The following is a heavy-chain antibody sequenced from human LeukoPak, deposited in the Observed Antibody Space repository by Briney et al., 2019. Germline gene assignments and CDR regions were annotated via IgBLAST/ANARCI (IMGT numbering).Heavy chain of an antibody. V-gene: IGHV4-59*11. J-gene: IGHJ6*03. CDR1: GGSISSHH. CDR2: IHYRGST. Sequence: SETLSLTCTVSGGSISSHHWSWIRQAPGGGLESIGNIHYRGSTNYNPSLQSRVTMSIDTSKTRFSLKLTSVTAADTAVYYCARALTTQDFWSGYTYYYYMDVWGKGTTVTVSS. D-gene: IGHD3-3*01. CDR3: ARALTTQDFWSGYTYYYYMDV.